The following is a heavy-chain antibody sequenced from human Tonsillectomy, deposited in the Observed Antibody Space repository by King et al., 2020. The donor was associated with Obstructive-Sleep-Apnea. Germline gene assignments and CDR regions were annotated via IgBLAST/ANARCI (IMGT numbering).Heavy chain of an antibody. Sequence: VQLVESGGGVVQPGRSLRLSCAASGFTFSSYAMHWVRQAPGKGLEWGAVISYDGSNKYYADSVKGRFTISRDNSKNTLYLQMNSLRAEDTAVYYCARDRWVNYRFRAQYYFDYWGQGTLVTVSS. CDR1: GFTFSSYA. CDR2: ISYDGSNK. J-gene: IGHJ4*02. D-gene: IGHD3-10*01. V-gene: IGHV3-30-3*01. CDR3: ARDRWVNYRFRAQYYFDY.